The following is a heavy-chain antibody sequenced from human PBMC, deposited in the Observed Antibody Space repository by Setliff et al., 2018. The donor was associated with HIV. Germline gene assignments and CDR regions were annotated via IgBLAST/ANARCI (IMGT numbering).Heavy chain of an antibody. CDR3: AKRKDGIDAH. CDR2: IRSDGSSK. CDR1: GFTFSNYG. Sequence: GGSLRLSCAASGFTFSNYGMHWVRQAPGKGLEWVAFIRSDGSSKYYADSVKGRFTISRDNSKNTLYLQMNTLRAEDTAVYYCAKRKDGIDAHWGQGSLVTVSS. J-gene: IGHJ4*02. D-gene: IGHD1-20*01. V-gene: IGHV3-30*02.